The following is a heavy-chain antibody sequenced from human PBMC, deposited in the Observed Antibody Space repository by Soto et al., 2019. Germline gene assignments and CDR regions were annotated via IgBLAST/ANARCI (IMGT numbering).Heavy chain of an antibody. Sequence: LSLTCSVSGDFISNTTYYWGWVRQAPGKGLEWVGSIYFSGSGTSHYNPSLKSRVTISVDTSKNQFSLKLTSVTAADTAVYYCARPRYSFVTSGYYPFDYWGQGTLVTVSS. D-gene: IGHD3-22*01. CDR3: ARPRYSFVTSGYYPFDY. V-gene: IGHV4-39*01. J-gene: IGHJ4*02. CDR1: GDFISNTTYY. CDR2: IYFSGSGTS.